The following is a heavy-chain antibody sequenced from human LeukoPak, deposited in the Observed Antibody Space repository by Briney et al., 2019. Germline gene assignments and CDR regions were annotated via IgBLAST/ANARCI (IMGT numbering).Heavy chain of an antibody. D-gene: IGHD6-13*01. CDR2: IETDGSST. Sequence: GGSLRLSCEASGFTFRSYWMHWVRQAPGKGLMWVSRIETDGSSTNYADSVKGRFTISRDNARNTVYLQMNSLRADDTAVYYCARDPSSWNGFFDSWGQGTLVTVSS. CDR1: GFTFRSYW. V-gene: IGHV3-74*01. J-gene: IGHJ4*02. CDR3: ARDPSSWNGFFDS.